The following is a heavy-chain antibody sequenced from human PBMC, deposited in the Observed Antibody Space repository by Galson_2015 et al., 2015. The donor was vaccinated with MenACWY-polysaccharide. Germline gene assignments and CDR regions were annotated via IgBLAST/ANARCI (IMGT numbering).Heavy chain of an antibody. J-gene: IGHJ4*02. CDR2: IYPADSET. Sequence: QSGAEVKKPGESLKISCTASGYSFNTYWIGWVRQMPGKGLEWVGVIYPADSETRYSPSFEGQVTISADRSLNTAYLQWSSLKASDTAMYVCARDHRVLRTSSYPPIYFDYWGQGTLVTVSS. CDR1: GYSFNTYW. CDR3: ARDHRVLRTSSYPPIYFDY. V-gene: IGHV5-51*03. D-gene: IGHD2-2*01.